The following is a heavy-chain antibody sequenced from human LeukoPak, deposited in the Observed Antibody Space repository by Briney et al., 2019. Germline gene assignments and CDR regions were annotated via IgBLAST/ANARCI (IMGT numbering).Heavy chain of an antibody. CDR1: GYTFTSYG. J-gene: IGHJ4*02. CDR3: ARPGAYCGGDCYFDH. CDR2: ISAYNGNT. Sequence: ASVKVSCKASGYTFTSYGISWVRQAPGQGLEWMGWISAYNGNTNYAQKLQGRVTMTTDTSTSTAYMELRSLRSDDTAVYYCARPGAYCGGDCYFDHWGQGTLVTVSS. D-gene: IGHD2-21*02. V-gene: IGHV1-18*01.